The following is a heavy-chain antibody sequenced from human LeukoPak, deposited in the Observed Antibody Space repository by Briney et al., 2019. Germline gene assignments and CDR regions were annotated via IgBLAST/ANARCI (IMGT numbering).Heavy chain of an antibody. D-gene: IGHD4-17*01. CDR1: GFTFSSYG. J-gene: IGHJ4*02. CDR3: AKEDFPLPSYGDLDY. Sequence: PGRSLRLSCAASGFTFSSYGMHWVRQAPGKGLEWVAVISYDGSNKYYADSVKGRFTISRDNSKNTLYLQMNSLRAEDTAVYYCAKEDFPLPSYGDLDYWGQGTLVTVSS. CDR2: ISYDGSNK. V-gene: IGHV3-30*18.